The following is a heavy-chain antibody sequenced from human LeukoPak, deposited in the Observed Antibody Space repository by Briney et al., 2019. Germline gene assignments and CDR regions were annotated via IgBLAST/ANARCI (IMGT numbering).Heavy chain of an antibody. CDR1: GFTFSSYW. D-gene: IGHD6-13*01. J-gene: IGHJ1*01. V-gene: IGHV3-7*01. CDR3: ARDWSSSWYRPAGYFQH. Sequence: GGSLRLSCAASGFTFSSYWMSWVRQAPGKGLEWVANIKQDGSEKYYVDSVKGRFTISRDNAKNSLYLQMNSLRAEDTAVYYCARDWSSSWYRPAGYFQHWGQGTLVTVSS. CDR2: IKQDGSEK.